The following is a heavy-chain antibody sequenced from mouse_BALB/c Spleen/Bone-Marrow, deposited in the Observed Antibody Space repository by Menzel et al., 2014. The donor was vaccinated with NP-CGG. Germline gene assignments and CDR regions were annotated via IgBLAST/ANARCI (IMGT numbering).Heavy chain of an antibody. V-gene: IGHV5-6-3*01. J-gene: IGHJ2*03. CDR3: ARVWYFDY. CDR1: GFTFSSYG. Sequence: EVKVVESGGGLVQPGGSLKLSCAASGFTFSSYGMFWVRQTPDKRLELVATISSNGGSTYYPDSVKGRFTISRDNAKNTLYLQMSSLKSEDTAMYYCARVWYFDYWGQGTSLTVSS. CDR2: ISSNGGST.